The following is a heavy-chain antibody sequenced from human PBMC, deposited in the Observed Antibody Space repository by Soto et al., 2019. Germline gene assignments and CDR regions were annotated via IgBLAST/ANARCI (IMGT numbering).Heavy chain of an antibody. D-gene: IGHD6-19*01. J-gene: IGHJ4*02. CDR3: ARFGRLWQWLSPGTHFDY. V-gene: IGHV1-2*02. CDR1: GYTFTGYY. Sequence: QVQLVQSGAEVKKPGASVKVSCKASGYTFTGYYMHWVRQAPGQGLEWMGWINPNSGGTNYAQKLQGRVTMTRDTSISTAYMELSRLRSDDTAVYYCARFGRLWQWLSPGTHFDYWGQGTLVTVSS. CDR2: INPNSGGT.